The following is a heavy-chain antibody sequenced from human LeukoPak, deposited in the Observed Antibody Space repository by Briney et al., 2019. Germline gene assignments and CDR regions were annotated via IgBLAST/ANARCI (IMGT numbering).Heavy chain of an antibody. V-gene: IGHV1-18*01. CDR3: ARDRTVRGANWFDP. Sequence: ASVKVSCKASGYTFTSYGISWVRQAPGQGLEWMGWISAYNGNTNYAQKLQGRATMTTDTSTSTAYMELRSLRSDDTAVYYCARDRTVRGANWFDPWGQGTLVTVSS. CDR2: ISAYNGNT. D-gene: IGHD3-10*01. J-gene: IGHJ5*02. CDR1: GYTFTSYG.